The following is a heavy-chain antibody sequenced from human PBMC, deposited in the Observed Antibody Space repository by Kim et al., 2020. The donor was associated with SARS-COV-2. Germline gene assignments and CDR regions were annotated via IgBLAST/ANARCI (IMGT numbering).Heavy chain of an antibody. CDR1: GGSFSGYY. Sequence: SETLSLTCAVYGGSFSGYYWSWIRQPPGKGLEWIGEINHSGSTNYNPSLKSRVTISVDTSKNQFSLKLSSVTAADTAVYYCARGPHIVVVTARPNFDYWGQGTLVTVSS. D-gene: IGHD2-21*02. CDR3: ARGPHIVVVTARPNFDY. V-gene: IGHV4-34*01. J-gene: IGHJ4*02. CDR2: INHSGST.